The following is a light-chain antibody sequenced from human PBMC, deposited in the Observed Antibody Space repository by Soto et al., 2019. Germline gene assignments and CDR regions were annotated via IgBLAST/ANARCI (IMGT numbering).Light chain of an antibody. CDR1: QSVVNSY. CDR3: QQYGDSPFT. V-gene: IGKV3-20*01. J-gene: IGKJ3*01. Sequence: DIVLTQSPGTLSLSPGDRAILSCRASQSVVNSYLAWFQHKPGQAPRLLIHDASRRATGIPDRFSGSGSGTDFTLTISRLEPEDFAVYYCQQYGDSPFTFGPGTRVDIK. CDR2: DAS.